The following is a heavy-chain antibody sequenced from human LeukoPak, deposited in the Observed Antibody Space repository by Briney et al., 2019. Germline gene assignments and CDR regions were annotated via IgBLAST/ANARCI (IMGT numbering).Heavy chain of an antibody. CDR2: ISSSSSYI. CDR3: ARQTGDYPDFDY. V-gene: IGHV3-21*01. Sequence: GGSLRLSCAASGFTFSSYSINWVRQAPGKGLEWVSSISSSSSYIYYADSVKGRFTISRDNAKNSLYLQMNSLRAEDTAVYYCARQTGDYPDFDYWGQGTLVTVSS. CDR1: GFTFSSYS. D-gene: IGHD7-27*01. J-gene: IGHJ4*02.